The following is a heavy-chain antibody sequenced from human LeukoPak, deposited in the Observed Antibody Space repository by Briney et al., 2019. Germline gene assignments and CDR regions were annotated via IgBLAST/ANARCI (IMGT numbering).Heavy chain of an antibody. CDR1: GFTFSAYW. D-gene: IGHD2-15*01. Sequence: GGSLRLSCAASGFTFSAYWMHWVRQVPGKGLEWVSSISGSCVGTYYADSVKGRFTISRENAKNSLYLQMNSLRAEDTAVYYCARDIVVVVALMDVWGKGTTVTVSS. V-gene: IGHV3-21*01. CDR2: ISGSCVGT. J-gene: IGHJ6*03. CDR3: ARDIVVVVALMDV.